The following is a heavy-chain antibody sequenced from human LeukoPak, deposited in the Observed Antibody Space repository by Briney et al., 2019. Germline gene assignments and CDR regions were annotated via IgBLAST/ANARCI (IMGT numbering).Heavy chain of an antibody. CDR2: IIPIFGTA. Sequence: GASVKVSCKASGYTFTSYGISWVRQAPGQGLEWMGRIIPIFGTANYAQKFQGRVTITTDESTSTAYMELSSLRSEDTAVYYCARSIAAAGTMDYWGQGTLVTVSS. D-gene: IGHD6-13*01. J-gene: IGHJ4*02. CDR3: ARSIAAAGTMDY. CDR1: GYTFTSYG. V-gene: IGHV1-69*05.